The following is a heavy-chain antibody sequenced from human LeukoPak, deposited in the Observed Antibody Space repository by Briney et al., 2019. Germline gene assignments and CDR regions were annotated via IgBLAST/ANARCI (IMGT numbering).Heavy chain of an antibody. CDR2: INPNSGGT. V-gene: IGHV1-2*02. CDR3: ATSHY. Sequence: RASVKVSCKASGYTFTGYYLHWVRQAPGQGLEWMGWINPNSGGTNYAQRFQGRISMTRDTSISTAYIELNRLRSDDTAVYYCATSHYWGQGTLVTVSS. CDR1: GYTFTGYY. D-gene: IGHD3-9*01. J-gene: IGHJ4*02.